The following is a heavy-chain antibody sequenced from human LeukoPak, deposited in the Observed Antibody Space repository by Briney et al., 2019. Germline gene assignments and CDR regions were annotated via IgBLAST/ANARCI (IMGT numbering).Heavy chain of an antibody. CDR3: TTELYCGGDCYPGA. J-gene: IGHJ5*02. CDR1: GFTFSNAW. CDR2: IQSKTDSGTT. D-gene: IGHD2-21*02. Sequence: GGPLRLSCAASGFTFSNAWMSWVRQAPGKGLEWVGRIQSKTDSGTTDYAAPVKGRFTISRDDSKNTLYLQMNSLKTDDTAVYYCTTELYCGGDCYPGAWGQGTLVTVSS. V-gene: IGHV3-15*01.